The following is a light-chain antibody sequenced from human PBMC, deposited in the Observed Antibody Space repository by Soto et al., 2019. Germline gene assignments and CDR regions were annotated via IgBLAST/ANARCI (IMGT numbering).Light chain of an antibody. CDR2: GAS. J-gene: IGKJ5*01. CDR1: QTFSNSF. Sequence: IVLTQSPGTLSLSHGERATLSCRASQTFSNSFLSWFQQIPGQAPRLLIYGASTRATGIPDRFSGSGSATDFTLTISRLEPEDFALYYCQQYGSSPITFGQGTRLEIK. V-gene: IGKV3-20*01. CDR3: QQYGSSPIT.